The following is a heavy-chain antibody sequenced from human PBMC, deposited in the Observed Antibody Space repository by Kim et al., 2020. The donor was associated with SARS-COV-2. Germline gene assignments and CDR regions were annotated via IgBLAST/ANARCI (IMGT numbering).Heavy chain of an antibody. J-gene: IGHJ4*02. CDR3: AKARSRGREMVSAYFDY. CDR1: GFSFSAYG. D-gene: IGHD3-16*01. V-gene: IGHV3-30*18. CDR2: ISFDGTYK. Sequence: GGSLRLSCAASGFSFSAYGMHWVRQAPGKGLEWVAGISFDGTYKFHSDSVLGRFTISRDSSKNTLYLQMNSLRAEDTAVYFCAKARSRGREMVSAYFDYWGQGALVTVSS.